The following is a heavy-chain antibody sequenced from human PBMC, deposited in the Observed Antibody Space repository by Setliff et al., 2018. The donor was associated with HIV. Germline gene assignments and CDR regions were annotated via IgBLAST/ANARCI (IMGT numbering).Heavy chain of an antibody. V-gene: IGHV1-24*01. CDR3: AREGVWSYNWNDVGAFDI. D-gene: IGHD1-20*01. CDR1: GYTLTELS. CDR2: FDPEDGET. Sequence: ASVKVSCKVSGYTLTELSMHWVRQAPGKGLEWMGGFDPEDGETIYAQKFQGRVTMTEDTSTDTAYMELSSLRSEDTAVYYCAREGVWSYNWNDVGAFDIWGQGTMVTVSS. J-gene: IGHJ3*02.